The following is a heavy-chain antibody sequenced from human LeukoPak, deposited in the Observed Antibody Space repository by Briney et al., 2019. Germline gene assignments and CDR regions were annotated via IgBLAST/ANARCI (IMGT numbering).Heavy chain of an antibody. CDR3: ARDSELLWFGELSD. D-gene: IGHD3-10*01. V-gene: IGHV3-33*01. J-gene: IGHJ4*02. Sequence: PGRSLRLSRAASGFTFSSYGMHWVRQAPGKGLEWVAVIWYDGSNKYYADSVKGRFTISRDNSKNTLYLQMNSLRAEDTAVYYCARDSELLWFGELSDRGQGTLVTVSS. CDR2: IWYDGSNK. CDR1: GFTFSSYG.